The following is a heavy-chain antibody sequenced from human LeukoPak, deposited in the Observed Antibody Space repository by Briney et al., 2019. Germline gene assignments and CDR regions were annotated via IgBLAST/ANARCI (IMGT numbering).Heavy chain of an antibody. CDR3: ARDRDWNLDY. CDR2: INPNSGVT. Sequence: ASVKVSCKASGYTFTGYFIHWVRQAPGQGLEWMGWINPNSGVTKYAQKFQGRVTMTRDTSISTAYMELSRLRSDDTAVYYCARDRDWNLDYWSQGTLVTVSS. V-gene: IGHV1-2*02. D-gene: IGHD1-1*01. CDR1: GYTFTGYF. J-gene: IGHJ4*02.